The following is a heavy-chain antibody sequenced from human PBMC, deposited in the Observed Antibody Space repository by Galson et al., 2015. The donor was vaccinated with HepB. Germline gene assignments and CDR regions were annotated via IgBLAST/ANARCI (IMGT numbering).Heavy chain of an antibody. J-gene: IGHJ3*02. CDR1: GGTFSSYA. CDR3: ARDGELQRASSSDAFDI. D-gene: IGHD6-25*01. CDR2: IIPIFGTA. V-gene: IGHV1-69*06. Sequence: SVKVSCKASGGTFSSYAISWVRQAPGQGLEWMGGIIPIFGTANYAQKFQGRVTITADKSTSTAYMELSSLRSEDTAVYYCARDGELQRASSSDAFDIWGQGTMVTVSS.